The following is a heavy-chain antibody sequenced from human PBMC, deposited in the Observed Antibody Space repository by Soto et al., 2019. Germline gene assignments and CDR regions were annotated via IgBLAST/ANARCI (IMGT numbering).Heavy chain of an antibody. CDR1: GDSVSANSAA. CDR3: VRQPLATLVLYGMDV. V-gene: IGHV6-1*01. CDR2: TYYRSKWNY. Sequence: QTLSLTCAISGDSVSANSAAWNWIRQSPSRGLEWLGRTYYRSKWNYDYAESVKSRMTITPDTSNNQFSLQLNSVTPEDTAVYYCVRQPLATLVLYGMDVWGQGTTVTVAS. J-gene: IGHJ6*02. D-gene: IGHD6-6*01.